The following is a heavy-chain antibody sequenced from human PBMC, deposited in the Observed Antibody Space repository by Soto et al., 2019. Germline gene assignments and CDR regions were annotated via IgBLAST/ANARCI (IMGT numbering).Heavy chain of an antibody. D-gene: IGHD6-6*01. Sequence: PGLSLRLSFAGSGFPFSSYAMSWVRPAPGKGLEWVSAISGSGGSTYYADSVKGRFTISRDNSKNTLYLQMNSLRAEDTAVYYCAKDGPSWAARPSWFDPWGQGTRVNVSA. CDR2: ISGSGGST. J-gene: IGHJ5*02. CDR1: GFPFSSYA. V-gene: IGHV3-23*01. CDR3: AKDGPSWAARPSWFDP.